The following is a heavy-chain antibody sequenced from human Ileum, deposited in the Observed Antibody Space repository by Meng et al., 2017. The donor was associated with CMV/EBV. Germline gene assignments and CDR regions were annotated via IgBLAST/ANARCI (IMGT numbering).Heavy chain of an antibody. CDR3: ARDSRRTGEGAFEY. J-gene: IGHJ4*02. D-gene: IGHD7-27*01. Sequence: GQRVESGGGGVQPGGSLRLSCAASGFTFSNNAMHWVRQAPGKGLEWVAVISSDGSNKYNTDSVKGRFTISRDNSKNMLYLQMNSLGAEDTAVYYCARDSRRTGEGAFEYWGQGTLVTVSS. CDR2: ISSDGSNK. CDR1: GFTFSNNA. V-gene: IGHV3-30-3*01.